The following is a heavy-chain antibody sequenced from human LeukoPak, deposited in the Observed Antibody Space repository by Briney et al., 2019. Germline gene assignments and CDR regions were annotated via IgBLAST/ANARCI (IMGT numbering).Heavy chain of an antibody. V-gene: IGHV3-30*02. Sequence: GGSLRLSCAASGFTFSSYGMHWVRQAPGKGLEWVAFIRYDGSNKYYADSVKGRFTISRDNSKNTLYLQMNSLRAEDTAVYYCAKVMASLGNYYDSSGSLDYWGQGTLVTVSS. CDR1: GFTFSSYG. CDR2: IRYDGSNK. J-gene: IGHJ4*02. CDR3: AKVMASLGNYYDSSGSLDY. D-gene: IGHD3-22*01.